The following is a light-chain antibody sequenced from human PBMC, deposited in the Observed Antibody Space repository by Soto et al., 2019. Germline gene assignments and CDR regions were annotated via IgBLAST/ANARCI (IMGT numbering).Light chain of an antibody. Sequence: EIVLTQSPGTLSLSPGERATLSCRASQSVSSSFLAWYQQKPGQAPRLLIYDASNRATGIPDRFSGSGSGTDFTLTISRLEPEDFAVYYCQQYGSSPWTFGQGTKWIS. CDR1: QSVSSSF. J-gene: IGKJ1*01. V-gene: IGKV3-20*01. CDR3: QQYGSSPWT. CDR2: DAS.